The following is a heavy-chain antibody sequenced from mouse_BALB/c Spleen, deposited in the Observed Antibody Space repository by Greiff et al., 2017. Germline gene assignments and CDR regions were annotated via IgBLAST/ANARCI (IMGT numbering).Heavy chain of an antibody. CDR1: GFTFSSYA. Sequence: EVKLMESGGGLVKPGGSLKLSCAASGFTFSSYAMSWVRQTPEKRLEWVASISSGGSTYYPDSVKGRFTISRDNARNILYLQMSSLRSEDTAMYYCAREDYYGSQFAYWGQGTLVTVSA. D-gene: IGHD1-1*01. CDR3: AREDYYGSQFAY. J-gene: IGHJ3*01. V-gene: IGHV5-6-5*01. CDR2: ISSGGST.